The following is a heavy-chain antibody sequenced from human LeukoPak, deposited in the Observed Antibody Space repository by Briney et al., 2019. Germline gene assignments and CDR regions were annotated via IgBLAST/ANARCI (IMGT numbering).Heavy chain of an antibody. J-gene: IGHJ6*02. Sequence: GGSLRLSCAASGFTVSSNYMSWVRHPPGKGLEWVSDIYSGGSTYYADSVKGRFTISRDNSKNTLYLQMNSLRAEDTAVYYCARDPGIAAAGRYGMDVWGQGTTVTVSS. D-gene: IGHD6-13*01. CDR3: ARDPGIAAAGRYGMDV. CDR1: GFTVSSNY. V-gene: IGHV3-53*01. CDR2: IYSGGST.